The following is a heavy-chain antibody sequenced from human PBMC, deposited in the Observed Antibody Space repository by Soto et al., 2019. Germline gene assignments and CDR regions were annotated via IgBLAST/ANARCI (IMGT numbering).Heavy chain of an antibody. V-gene: IGHV4-34*01. CDR1: GGSFSGYY. Sequence: SETLSLTCAVYGGSFSGYYWSWIRQPPGKGLEWIGEINHSGSTNYNPSLKSRVTISVDTSKNQFSLKLSSVTAADTAVYYCARAYCGGDCYSWYSFWYFDLWGRGTLAT. D-gene: IGHD2-21*02. CDR2: INHSGST. CDR3: ARAYCGGDCYSWYSFWYFDL. J-gene: IGHJ2*01.